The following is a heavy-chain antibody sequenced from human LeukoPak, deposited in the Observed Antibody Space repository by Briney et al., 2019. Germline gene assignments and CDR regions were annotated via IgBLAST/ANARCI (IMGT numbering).Heavy chain of an antibody. CDR2: IDTSGTF. D-gene: IGHD3-9*01. J-gene: IGHJ6*03. CDR3: ASGPFDLRYYYYYMDV. CDR1: GDSISSGNYY. V-gene: IGHV4-61*02. Sequence: SETLSLTCTVSGDSISSGNYYWTWIRLPAGKGLEWIGRIDTSGTFKYKSSLKSRVTISADTSKNEFSLKLSSVTAADTAVYYWASGPFDLRYYYYYMDVWGKGTTVTVSS.